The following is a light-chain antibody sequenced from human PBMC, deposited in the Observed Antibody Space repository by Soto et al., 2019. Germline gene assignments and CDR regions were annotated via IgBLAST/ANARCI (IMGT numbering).Light chain of an antibody. CDR3: QHYNSYSQA. CDR1: QTISSW. V-gene: IGKV1-5*03. J-gene: IGKJ1*01. Sequence: DIQMTQSPSTLSGSVGDRVTITCVASQTISSWLAWYQQNQGKAPKVLISAASTLQSGVPSRFSGSGSGTELTITISSLQPDDFETYYCQHYNSYSQAFGQGTKVDIK. CDR2: AAS.